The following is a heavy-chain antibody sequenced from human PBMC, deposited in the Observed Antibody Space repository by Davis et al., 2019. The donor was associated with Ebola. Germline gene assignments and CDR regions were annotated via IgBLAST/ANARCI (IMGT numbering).Heavy chain of an antibody. Sequence: HSQTLSLTCAISGDSVSINSAGWNWIRQSPSRGLERLGRTYFNSTYYSDYAVSVRGRITINPDTSKNQLSLQLNSVTPEETAVYYCVRGLGRSGLDVWGQGTTVTVSS. D-gene: IGHD3-16*01. CDR3: VRGLGRSGLDV. CDR1: GDSVSINSAG. CDR2: TYFNSTYYS. J-gene: IGHJ6*02. V-gene: IGHV6-1*01.